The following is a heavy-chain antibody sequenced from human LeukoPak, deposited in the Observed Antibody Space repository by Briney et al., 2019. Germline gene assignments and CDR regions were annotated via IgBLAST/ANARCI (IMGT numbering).Heavy chain of an antibody. V-gene: IGHV3-30-3*01. CDR1: GFTFSSYA. CDR2: ISYDGSNK. CDR3: ARDQWGYSSGWFENY. Sequence: PGGSLRLSCAASGFTFSSYAMHWVRQAPGKGLEGVAVISYDGSNKYYADSVKGRFTISRDNPNNTLYLQMNSLRAEDRAVYYCARDQWGYSSGWFENYWGQGTLVTVSS. J-gene: IGHJ4*02. D-gene: IGHD6-19*01.